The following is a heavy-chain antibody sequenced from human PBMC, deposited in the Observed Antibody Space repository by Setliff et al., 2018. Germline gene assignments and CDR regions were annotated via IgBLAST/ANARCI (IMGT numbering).Heavy chain of an antibody. CDR2: IYYSGST. V-gene: IGHV4-59*01. D-gene: IGHD5-12*01. CDR3: ARGGTFRYFDY. Sequence: SETLSLTCTVSGGSISGYYWSWIRQPPGKGLEWIGYIYYSGSTNYNPSLKSRVTISVDTSKNLFSLKLSSVTAADTAVYYCARGGTFRYFDYWGQGTPVTVSS. CDR1: GGSISGYY. J-gene: IGHJ4*02.